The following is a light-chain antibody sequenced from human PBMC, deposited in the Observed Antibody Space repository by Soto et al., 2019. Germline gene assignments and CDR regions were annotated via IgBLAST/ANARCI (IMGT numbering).Light chain of an antibody. CDR1: QSVSSNY. Sequence: EIVLTQSPGTLSLSTGERATLSCRASQSVSSNYLAWYQQKPGQAPRLLIYVASNRATGIPDRFSGSGSGTDFTLTISRLEPEDFAVYYCQQYGSSPWTFGQGTKV. V-gene: IGKV3-20*01. CDR3: QQYGSSPWT. J-gene: IGKJ1*01. CDR2: VAS.